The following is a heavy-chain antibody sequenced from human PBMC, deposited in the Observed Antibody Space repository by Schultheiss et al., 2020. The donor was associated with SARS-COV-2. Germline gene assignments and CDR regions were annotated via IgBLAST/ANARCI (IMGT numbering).Heavy chain of an antibody. CDR1: GFTVSSNY. D-gene: IGHD4/OR15-4a*01. V-gene: IGHV3-23*01. Sequence: GGSLRLSCAASGFTVSSNYMSWVRQAQGKGLEWVSAISGSGGSTYYADSVKGRFTISRDNSKNTLYLQMNSLRAEDAAVYYCATNPGPNDYWGQGTLVTVAS. CDR2: ISGSGGST. CDR3: ATNPGPNDY. J-gene: IGHJ4*02.